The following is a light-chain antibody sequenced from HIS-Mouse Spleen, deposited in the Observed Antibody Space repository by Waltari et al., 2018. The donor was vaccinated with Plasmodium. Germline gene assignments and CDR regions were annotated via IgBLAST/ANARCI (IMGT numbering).Light chain of an antibody. CDR2: DAA. V-gene: IGKV1-13*02. CDR1: QGISSA. Sequence: AIQLTQSPSSLSASVGDRVTITCRASQGISSALAWYQQKPGKAPKLLIYDAASLESGVPARFSGSGSGTDFTLTISSLQPEDFATYYCQQFNSYPVTFGPGTKVDIK. J-gene: IGKJ3*01. CDR3: QQFNSYPVT.